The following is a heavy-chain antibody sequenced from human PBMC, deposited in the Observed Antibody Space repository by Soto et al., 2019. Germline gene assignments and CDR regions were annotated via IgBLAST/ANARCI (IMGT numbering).Heavy chain of an antibody. CDR3: GRESTDCGSGGSCYIYFDY. CDR2: ISAYNGNT. J-gene: IGHJ4*02. V-gene: IGHV1-18*01. CDR1: GYTFTSYG. D-gene: IGHD2-15*01. Sequence: ASVKVSCKASGYTFTSYGISWVRQAPGQGLEWMGWISAYNGNTNYAQKLQGRVTMTTDTSTSTAYMELRSLRSDDTAVYYCGRESTDCGSGGSCYIYFDYWGQGTLVTVSS.